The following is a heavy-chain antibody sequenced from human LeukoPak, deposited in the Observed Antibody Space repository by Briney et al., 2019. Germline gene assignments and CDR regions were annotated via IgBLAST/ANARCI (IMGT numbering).Heavy chain of an antibody. CDR1: GYTFTIYG. CDR3: ARGTRGVNSPYFDY. J-gene: IGHJ4*02. D-gene: IGHD4-23*01. CDR2: ISAYNGNT. V-gene: IGHV1-18*01. Sequence: ASVKVSFKASGYTFTIYGISWVRQAPGQGVEWMGWISAYNGNTNYAQKLQGRVTMTTDTSTSTAYMELRSLRSDDTAVYYCARGTRGVNSPYFDYWGQGTLVTVSS.